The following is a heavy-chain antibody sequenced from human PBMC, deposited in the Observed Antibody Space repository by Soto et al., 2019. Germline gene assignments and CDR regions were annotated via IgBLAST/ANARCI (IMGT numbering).Heavy chain of an antibody. CDR3: ARVPRRILAMDV. Sequence: QVQLQESGPGLVKPSQTLSLTCTVSGGSISSGDYYWHWIRQSPGKGLEWLGYIYYTGCPYYNPSLKRRVTLSVHTSKNHFSPMVSTVTALDTAIYYCARVPRRILAMDVCGQGTTVTVSS. D-gene: IGHD2-15*01. V-gene: IGHV4-30-4*01. J-gene: IGHJ6*02. CDR1: GGSISSGDYY. CDR2: IYYTGCP.